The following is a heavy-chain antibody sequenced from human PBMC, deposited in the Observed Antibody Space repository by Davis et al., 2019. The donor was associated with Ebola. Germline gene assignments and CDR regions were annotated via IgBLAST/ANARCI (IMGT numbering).Heavy chain of an antibody. Sequence: PGGSLRLSCAASGFTVSSNYMSWVRQAPGKGLEWVSVIYSGGSTYYADSVKGRFTISRDNSKNTLYLQMNSLRAEDTAVYYCESAYYYDSSGYLLGGWGQGTLVTVSS. CDR2: IYSGGST. V-gene: IGHV3-53*01. D-gene: IGHD3-22*01. CDR3: ESAYYYDSSGYLLGG. J-gene: IGHJ4*02. CDR1: GFTVSSNY.